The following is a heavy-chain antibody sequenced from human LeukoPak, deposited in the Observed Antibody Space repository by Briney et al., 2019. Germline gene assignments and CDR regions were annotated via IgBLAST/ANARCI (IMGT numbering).Heavy chain of an antibody. D-gene: IGHD6-13*01. CDR2: IDWSGEST. Sequence: GGSLRLSCAASGLTVADYGMSWVRQAPRKGLKWVSGIDWSGESTSYADSVKGRFTISRDNSENTLYLHMNNLRAEDTALYYCARGLSASWYSLGFWGRGTLVTVSS. CDR1: GLTVADYG. CDR3: ARGLSASWYSLGF. V-gene: IGHV3-20*04. J-gene: IGHJ4*02.